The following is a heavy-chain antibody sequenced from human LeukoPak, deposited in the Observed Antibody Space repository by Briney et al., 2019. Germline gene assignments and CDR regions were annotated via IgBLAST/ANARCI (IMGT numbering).Heavy chain of an antibody. J-gene: IGHJ3*02. D-gene: IGHD3-3*01. Sequence: HPGGSLRLSCTASGFTFGDYAMSWVRQAPGKGLEWVGFIRSKAYGGTTEYAASVKGRFTISRDDSKSIAYLQMNSLKTEDTAVYYCTRARDTIFGVVIGNAFDIWGQGTMVTVSS. CDR2: IRSKAYGGTT. V-gene: IGHV3-49*04. CDR3: TRARDTIFGVVIGNAFDI. CDR1: GFTFGDYA.